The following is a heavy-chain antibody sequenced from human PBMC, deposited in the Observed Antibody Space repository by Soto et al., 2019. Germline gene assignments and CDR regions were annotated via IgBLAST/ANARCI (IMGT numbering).Heavy chain of an antibody. V-gene: IGHV3-30-3*01. Sequence: QVQLVESGGGVVQPGRSLRLSCAASGFTFSSYAMHWVRQAPGKGLEWVAVISYDGSNKYYADSVKGRFTISRDNSKNTLYLQMNSLRAEDTAVYYCASTIVIWGQGTMVTVSS. CDR3: ASTIVI. J-gene: IGHJ3*02. CDR2: ISYDGSNK. CDR1: GFTFSSYA.